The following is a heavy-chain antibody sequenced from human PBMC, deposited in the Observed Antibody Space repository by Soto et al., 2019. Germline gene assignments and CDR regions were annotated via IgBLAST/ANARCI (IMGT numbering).Heavy chain of an antibody. CDR3: ARGHDFWSGLYYMDV. V-gene: IGHV1-3*01. D-gene: IGHD3-3*01. J-gene: IGHJ6*03. CDR2: INAGNGNT. CDR1: GYTFTSYA. Sequence: QVQLVQSGAEVKKPGASVKVSCKASGYTFTSYAMHWVRQAPGQRLEWMGWINAGNGNTKYSQKFHGRVTITRDTSASTAYMELSSLRSEDTAVYYCARGHDFWSGLYYMDVWGKGTTVTVSS.